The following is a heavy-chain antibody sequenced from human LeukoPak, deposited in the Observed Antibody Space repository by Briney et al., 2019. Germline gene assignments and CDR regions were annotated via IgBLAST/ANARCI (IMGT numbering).Heavy chain of an antibody. D-gene: IGHD5-18*01. CDR3: ARHNTAMVYSLSY. V-gene: IGHV1-69*13. J-gene: IGHJ4*02. Sequence: SVKVSCKASGGTFSSYAISWVRQAPGQGLEWMGGIIPIFGTANYAQKFQGRVTITADEPTSTAYMELSSLRSEDTAVYYCARHNTAMVYSLSYWGQGTLVTVSS. CDR2: IIPIFGTA. CDR1: GGTFSSYA.